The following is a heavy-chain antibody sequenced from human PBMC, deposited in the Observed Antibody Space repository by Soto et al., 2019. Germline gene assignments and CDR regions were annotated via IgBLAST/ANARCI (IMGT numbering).Heavy chain of an antibody. V-gene: IGHV3-48*02. CDR2: ISSSSSTI. Sequence: QPGGSLRLSCAASGFTFSSYSMNWVRQAPGKGLEWVSYISSSSSTIYYADTVKGRFTISRDNAKNSLYLQMNSLRDEDTAVYYCARESSSYNWFDPWGQGTLVTVSS. D-gene: IGHD6-13*01. J-gene: IGHJ5*02. CDR3: ARESSSYNWFDP. CDR1: GFTFSSYS.